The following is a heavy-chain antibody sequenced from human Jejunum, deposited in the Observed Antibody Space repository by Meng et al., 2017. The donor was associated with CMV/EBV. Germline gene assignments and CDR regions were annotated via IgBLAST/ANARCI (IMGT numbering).Heavy chain of an antibody. V-gene: IGHV3-30*02. Sequence: FSISSFGMHWVRQTPDKGLEWVTMVRSDGGDGDNKYYTDSVKGRFTISRDKSNNMLYLYMESLRSEDTAVYYCAKEGSGGPYYQHWGQGTLVTVSS. J-gene: IGHJ4*02. D-gene: IGHD2-15*01. CDR1: FSISSFG. CDR2: VRSDGGDGDNK. CDR3: AKEGSGGPYYQH.